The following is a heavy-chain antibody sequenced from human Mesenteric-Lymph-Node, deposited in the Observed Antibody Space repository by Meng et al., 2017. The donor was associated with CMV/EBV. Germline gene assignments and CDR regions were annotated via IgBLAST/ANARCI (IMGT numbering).Heavy chain of an antibody. CDR1: GFTFDDYA. CDR2: ISWNSGGI. CDR3: AKAGPSGSDFDY. D-gene: IGHD1-26*01. J-gene: IGHJ4*02. Sequence: LSLTCAASGFTFDDYAMHWVRQAPGKGLEWVSGISWNSGGIDYADSVKGRFTISRDNAKNSLYLQMNSLRAEDMALYYCAKAGPSGSDFDYWGQGTLVTVSS. V-gene: IGHV3-9*03.